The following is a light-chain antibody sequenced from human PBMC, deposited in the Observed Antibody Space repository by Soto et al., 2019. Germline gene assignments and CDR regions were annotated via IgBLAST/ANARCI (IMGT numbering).Light chain of an antibody. CDR1: QSVSSSY. CDR2: DAS. J-gene: IGKJ1*01. CDR3: QQYGSSPPT. Sequence: EIVFTQSPGTLSFSPGERASLSCRASQSVSSSYLAWYQQIPGQAPRLLINDASRRATGIPDRFSGSGSGTDFTLTISRLEPEDFAVYYCQQYGSSPPTLGQGTKVDIK. V-gene: IGKV3-20*01.